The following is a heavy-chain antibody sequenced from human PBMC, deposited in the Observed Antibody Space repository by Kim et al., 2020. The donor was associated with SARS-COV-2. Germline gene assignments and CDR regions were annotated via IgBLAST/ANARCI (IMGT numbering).Heavy chain of an antibody. D-gene: IGHD3-16*01. CDR1: GGSFSGYY. V-gene: IGHV4-34*01. CDR3: ARVGGNLTPFDY. CDR2: INNSGST. J-gene: IGHJ4*02. Sequence: SETLSLTCAVYGGSFSGYYWSWIRQPPGKGLEWIGEINNSGSTNYNPSLKSRVTISVDTSKNQFSLKLSSVTAADTAVYYCARVGGNLTPFDYWGQGTLVTVSS.